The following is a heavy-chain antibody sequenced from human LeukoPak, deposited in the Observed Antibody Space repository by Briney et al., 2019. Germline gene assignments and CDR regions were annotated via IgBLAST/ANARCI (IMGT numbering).Heavy chain of an antibody. Sequence: SETLSLTCAVYGGSFSGYYWSWIRQPPGKGLEWIGEINHSGSTNYNPSLKSRVTMSADTSKNQFSLKLNSVTAADTAVYYCARVLGYYGSGTRDFDYWGQGILVTVSS. CDR1: GGSFSGYY. J-gene: IGHJ4*02. CDR3: ARVLGYYGSGTRDFDY. V-gene: IGHV4-34*01. CDR2: INHSGST. D-gene: IGHD3-10*01.